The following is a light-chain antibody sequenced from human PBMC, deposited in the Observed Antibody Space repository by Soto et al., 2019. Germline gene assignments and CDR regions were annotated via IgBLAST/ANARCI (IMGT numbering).Light chain of an antibody. CDR3: MQALQTPFT. CDR1: QSLLHSNGYNY. V-gene: IGKV2-28*01. J-gene: IGKJ3*01. Sequence: DIVMTQSPLSLPVTPGEPASISCRSSQSLLHSNGYNYLDWYLQKPGQSPQLLIYLGSNRASGVPDWFSGSGSGTDFTLKISRGEAEDVGVYYCMQALQTPFTFGPGTKVDMK. CDR2: LGS.